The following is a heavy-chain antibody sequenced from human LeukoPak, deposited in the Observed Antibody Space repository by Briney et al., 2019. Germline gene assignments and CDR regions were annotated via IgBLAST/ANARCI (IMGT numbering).Heavy chain of an antibody. D-gene: IGHD3-10*01. CDR3: ATNYGSGSYCFDY. V-gene: IGHV1-24*01. CDR1: GYTLTELS. CDR2: FDPEDGET. J-gene: IGHJ4*02. Sequence: ASVKVSCKVSGYTLTELSMHWVRQAPGKGLEWMGGFDPEDGETIYAQTFQGRVTMTEDTSTDTAYMELSSLRSEDTAVYYCATNYGSGSYCFDYWGQGTLVTVSS.